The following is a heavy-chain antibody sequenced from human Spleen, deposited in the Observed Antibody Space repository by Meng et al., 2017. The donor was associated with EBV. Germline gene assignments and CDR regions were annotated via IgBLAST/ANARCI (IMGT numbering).Heavy chain of an antibody. CDR3: ITEWYSSGGVCPG. CDR1: GFSLRHAW. D-gene: IGHD2-21*02. J-gene: IGHJ4*02. Sequence: VLLGESGGATVKPGGSLRLPCATAGFSLRHAWLTWVRQPPGKGLEWVGRIKGKSEGEATDYAPDIKGRFTISRDDSKSTMYLEMHGLKIEDTGVYYCITEWYSSGGVCPGWGQGTLVTVSS. V-gene: IGHV3-15*02. CDR2: IKGKSEGEAT.